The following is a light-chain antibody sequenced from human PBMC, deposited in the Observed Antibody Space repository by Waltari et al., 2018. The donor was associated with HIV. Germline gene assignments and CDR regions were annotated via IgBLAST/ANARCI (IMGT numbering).Light chain of an antibody. Sequence: TQSPGTLSLSPGERATLSCRASQSVKQQQKPGQAPRLLIYGASSRATGIPDRFSGSGSGTDFTLTISRLEPEDFAVYYCQQYGSSLTFGGGTKVEIK. J-gene: IGKJ4*01. CDR1: QSVKQ. V-gene: IGKV3-20*01. CDR3: QQYGSSLT. CDR2: GAS.